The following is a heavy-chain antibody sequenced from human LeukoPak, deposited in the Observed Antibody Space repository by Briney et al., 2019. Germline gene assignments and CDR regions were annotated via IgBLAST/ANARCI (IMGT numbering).Heavy chain of an antibody. D-gene: IGHD1-26*01. CDR1: GYSLTELS. Sequence: ASVKVSCKVSGYSLTELSMHWVRQAPGKGLEWMGGFDPEDGETIYAQKFQGRVTMTEDTSTDTAYMELSSLRSEDTAVYYCATGIVGATSFDYWSQGTLVTVSS. CDR2: FDPEDGET. V-gene: IGHV1-24*01. J-gene: IGHJ4*02. CDR3: ATGIVGATSFDY.